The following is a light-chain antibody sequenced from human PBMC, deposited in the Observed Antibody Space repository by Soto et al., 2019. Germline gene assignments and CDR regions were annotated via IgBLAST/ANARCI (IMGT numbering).Light chain of an antibody. J-gene: IGLJ1*01. Sequence: QAASVSGSPGQSITISCTGTSGDIGAYNYVSWYQQHPGKAPKLLIYEVGNRPSGVSNRFSGSKSGNTASLTISGLQAEDEADYYCSSYTNTYNYVFGSGTKVTVL. V-gene: IGLV2-14*01. CDR3: SSYTNTYNYV. CDR2: EVG. CDR1: SGDIGAYNY.